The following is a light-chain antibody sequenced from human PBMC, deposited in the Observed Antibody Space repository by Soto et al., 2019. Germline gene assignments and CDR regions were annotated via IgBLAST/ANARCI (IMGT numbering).Light chain of an antibody. Sequence: SYELTQPPSVSVAPGKTATITCGGNNIGGKSVHWYLQRPGQAPVLVIYFDSDRPSGIPERFSGSNSGNTATLTITRVEDGDEADYYCQVWDSSSEHYVFGSGTKLTVL. V-gene: IGLV3-21*04. CDR2: FDS. CDR1: NIGGKS. CDR3: QVWDSSSEHYV. J-gene: IGLJ1*01.